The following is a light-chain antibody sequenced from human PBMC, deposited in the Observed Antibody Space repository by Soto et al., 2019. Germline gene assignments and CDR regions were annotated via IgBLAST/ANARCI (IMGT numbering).Light chain of an antibody. CDR3: AAWDDSLNGVV. CDR1: SSNIESYY. J-gene: IGLJ2*01. CDR2: RND. Sequence: QAVVTQSPSVSGTPGQRITISCSGSSSNIESYYVYWYQQLPGTAPKLLIYRNDQRPSGVPDRFSGSKSGTSASLAISGLRSEDEGDYYCAAWDDSLNGVVFGGGTKLTVL. V-gene: IGLV1-47*01.